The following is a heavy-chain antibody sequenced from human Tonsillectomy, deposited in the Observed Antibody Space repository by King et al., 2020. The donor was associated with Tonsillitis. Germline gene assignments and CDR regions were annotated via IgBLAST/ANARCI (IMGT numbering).Heavy chain of an antibody. D-gene: IGHD3-9*01. J-gene: IGHJ6*02. V-gene: IGHV4-59*01. CDR1: GGSISSYY. CDR2: IYYTGST. CDR3: ARVLDDMLTGRAYGVDV. Sequence: QLQESGPGLVKPSETLSLTCSVSGGSISSYYWSWIRQPPGKGLEWIGYIYYTGSTNYTPSLTSPGTMSIDPSKKHFSLRLSSVTAADTAVYYCARVLDDMLTGRAYGVDVWGQGTTVTVSS.